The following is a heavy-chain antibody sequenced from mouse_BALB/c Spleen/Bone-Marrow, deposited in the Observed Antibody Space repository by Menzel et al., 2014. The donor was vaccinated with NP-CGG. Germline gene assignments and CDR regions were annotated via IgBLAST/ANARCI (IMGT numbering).Heavy chain of an antibody. CDR2: ISYSGST. Sequence: DVQLQESGPSLVKPSQTLSLTCSVTGDSITSGYWNWIRKFPGNKLEYMGYISYSGSTYYNPSLKSRISITRDTSKNQYYLQLNSVTTEDTATYYCARLLRSLYWYFDVWGAGTTVTVSS. CDR3: ARLLRSLYWYFDV. V-gene: IGHV3-8*02. CDR1: GDSITSGY. J-gene: IGHJ1*01. D-gene: IGHD1-1*01.